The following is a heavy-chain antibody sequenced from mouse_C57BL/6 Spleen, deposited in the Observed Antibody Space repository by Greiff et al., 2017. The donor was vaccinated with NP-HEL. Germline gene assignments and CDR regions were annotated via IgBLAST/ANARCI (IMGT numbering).Heavy chain of an antibody. CDR3: ARGGTLDY. V-gene: IGHV1-82*01. CDR2: IYPGDGDT. J-gene: IGHJ4*01. CDR1: GYAFSSSW. Sequence: QVTLKVSGPELVKPGASVKISCKASGYAFSSSWMNWVKQRPGKGLEWIGRIYPGDGDTNYNGKFKGKATLTADKSSSTAYMQLSSLTSEDSAVYFCARGGTLDYWGQGTSVTVSS.